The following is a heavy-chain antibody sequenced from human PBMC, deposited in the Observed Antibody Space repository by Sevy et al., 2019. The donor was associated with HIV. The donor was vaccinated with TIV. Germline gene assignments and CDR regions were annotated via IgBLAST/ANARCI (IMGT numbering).Heavy chain of an antibody. D-gene: IGHD3-22*01. J-gene: IGHJ3*01. CDR2: ISGFGNT. V-gene: IGHV3-23*01. Sequence: GGSLRLSCAASGFTFNTHVMNWDRQAPGKGLEWVSSISGFGNTYYADSVRGRFTISRDNAKNTLYLQMNSLGADDTAVYYCAKVLNPALESMMEVTVRSLKGFDVWGQGTMVTVSS. CDR1: GFTFNTHV. CDR3: AKVLNPALESMMEVTVRSLKGFDV.